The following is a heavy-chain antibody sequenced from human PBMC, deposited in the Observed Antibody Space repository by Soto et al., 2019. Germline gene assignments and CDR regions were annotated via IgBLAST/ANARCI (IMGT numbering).Heavy chain of an antibody. V-gene: IGHV1-69*01. CDR1: GDTFSSYA. CDR2: IIPIFCSA. J-gene: IGHJ4*02. CDR3: ARDRRGIGTSGPRDY. Sequence: QVQLVQSGAEVKKPGSSVKVSCKASGDTFSSYAITWVRQAPGQGLEWMGGIIPIFCSANYAQRFQGRVMISADESTSTVYMALNSLRSEDTAVYYCARDRRGIGTSGPRDYWCQGTLVTVSS. D-gene: IGHD6-13*01.